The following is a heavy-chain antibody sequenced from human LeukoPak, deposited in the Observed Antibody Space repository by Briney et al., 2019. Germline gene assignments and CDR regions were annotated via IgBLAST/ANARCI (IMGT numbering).Heavy chain of an antibody. D-gene: IGHD3-10*01. CDR3: ARDKLTLVREIPDY. J-gene: IGHJ4*02. V-gene: IGHV1-46*01. Sequence: ASVKVSCRAPGYTFTNYYLHWVRQAPGQRLEWMGIINPSVGSTSYAQKFQGRITMTRDTSTSTVFMELSSLRSEDTAVYYCARDKLTLVREIPDYWGQGTLVTVSS. CDR2: INPSVGST. CDR1: GYTFTNYY.